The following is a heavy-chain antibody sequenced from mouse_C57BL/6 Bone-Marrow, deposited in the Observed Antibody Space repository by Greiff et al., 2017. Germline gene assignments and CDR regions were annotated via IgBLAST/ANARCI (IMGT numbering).Heavy chain of an antibody. D-gene: IGHD1-1*01. Sequence: VQLQQSGAELVKPGASVKLSCTASGFNIKDYYMHWVKQRTEPGLEWIGRIDPEDGETKYAPKFLGKATITADTSSNTAYLQLSSLTSEDTAVYYCARNDGSSPYYFDYWGQGTTLTVSS. CDR3: ARNDGSSPYYFDY. J-gene: IGHJ2*01. V-gene: IGHV14-2*01. CDR1: GFNIKDYY. CDR2: IDPEDGET.